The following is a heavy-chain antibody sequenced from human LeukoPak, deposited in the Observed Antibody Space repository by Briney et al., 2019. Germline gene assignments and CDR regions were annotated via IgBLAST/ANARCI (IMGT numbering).Heavy chain of an antibody. D-gene: IGHD3-3*01. J-gene: IGHJ6*02. CDR2: IYYSGST. V-gene: IGHV4-59*01. CDR3: ARGGDYDFWSGYYRDYYYYYGMDV. Sequence: SETLSLTCTVSGGSISSYYWSWIRQPPGKGLEWIGYIYYSGSTNYNPSLKSRVTISVDTSKNQFSLKLSSVTAADTAVYYCARGGDYDFWSGYYRDYYYYYGMDVWGQGTTVTVSS. CDR1: GGSISSYY.